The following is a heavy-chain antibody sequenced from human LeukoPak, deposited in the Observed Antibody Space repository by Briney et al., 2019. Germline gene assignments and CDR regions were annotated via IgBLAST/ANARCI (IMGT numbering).Heavy chain of an antibody. Sequence: GGSLRLSCAASGFTFSNAWMSWVRQAPGKGLEWVGRIKSKTDGGTTDYAAPVKGRFTISRDDSKNTLYLQMNSLKTEDTAVYYCTTAGLGRRPEGGFLEWLLYYDYWGQGTLVTVSS. V-gene: IGHV3-15*01. D-gene: IGHD3-3*01. J-gene: IGHJ4*02. CDR1: GFTFSNAW. CDR2: IKSKTDGGTT. CDR3: TTAGLGRRPEGGFLEWLLYYDY.